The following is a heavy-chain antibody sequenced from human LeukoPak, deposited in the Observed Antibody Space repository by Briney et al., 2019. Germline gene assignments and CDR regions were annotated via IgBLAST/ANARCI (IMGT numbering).Heavy chain of an antibody. CDR3: AKEGITIFGVVIPLDY. V-gene: IGHV3-23*01. J-gene: IGHJ4*02. D-gene: IGHD3-3*01. CDR2: ISGSGGST. Sequence: GGSLRLSCAASGFTFSSYAMSWVRQAPGKGLEWVSAISGSGGSTYYADSVKGRFTISRDNSKNTLYLQMDSLRAEDTAVYYCAKEGITIFGVVIPLDYWGQGTLVTVSS. CDR1: GFTFSSYA.